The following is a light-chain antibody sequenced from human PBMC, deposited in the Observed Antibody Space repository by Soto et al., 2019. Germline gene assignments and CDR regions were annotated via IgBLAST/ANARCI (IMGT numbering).Light chain of an antibody. CDR2: KAS. CDR3: QQYNSYSPWT. CDR1: QSLSSW. J-gene: IGKJ1*01. V-gene: IGKV1-5*03. Sequence: DIQMTQSPSTLSASVGDRVTITCRASQSLSSWLAWYQQKPGQAPKLLIYKASGLESGFPSRFSGSGSGTEFTLTISSLQPDDFATYYCQQYNSYSPWTFGQGTKVEIK.